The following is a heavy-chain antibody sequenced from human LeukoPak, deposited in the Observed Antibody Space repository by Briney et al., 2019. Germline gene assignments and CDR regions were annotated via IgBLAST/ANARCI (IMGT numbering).Heavy chain of an antibody. Sequence: ASVKVSCKASGYTFTGYYMHWVRQAPGQGLEWMGWINPNSGGTNYAQKFQGRVTMTRDTSISTAYMELSRLRSDDTAVYYCARGSITMIVMVKQPDYWGQGTLVTVSS. CDR1: GYTFTGYY. V-gene: IGHV1-2*02. CDR2: INPNSGGT. D-gene: IGHD3-22*01. CDR3: ARGSITMIVMVKQPDY. J-gene: IGHJ4*02.